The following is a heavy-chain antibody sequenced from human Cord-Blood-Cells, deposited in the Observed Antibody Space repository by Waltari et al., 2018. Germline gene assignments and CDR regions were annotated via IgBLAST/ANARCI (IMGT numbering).Heavy chain of an antibody. CDR1: GFSLSTSGMC. V-gene: IGHV2-70*15. J-gene: IGHJ3*02. Sequence: QVTLRESGPALVKPTQTLTLTCTFSGFSLSTSGMCVSWIRQPPGKALEWLARIDWDDDKYYSTSLNTRLTISKDTAKNQVVLTMTNMDPVDTATYYCARIPYSSSSEGAFDIWGQGTMVTVSS. CDR2: IDWDDDK. CDR3: ARIPYSSSSEGAFDI. D-gene: IGHD6-6*01.